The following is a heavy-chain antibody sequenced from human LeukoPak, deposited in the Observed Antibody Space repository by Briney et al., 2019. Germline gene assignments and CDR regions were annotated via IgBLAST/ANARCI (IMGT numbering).Heavy chain of an antibody. CDR2: ISDSGGST. CDR1: GFTFSSYG. V-gene: IGHV3-23*01. CDR3: AKDLEWCVTYAFDN. J-gene: IGHJ4*02. D-gene: IGHD2-8*01. Sequence: PGGSLRLSCAASGFTFSSYGMRWVRQAPGKGLEWVAAISDSGGSTYYADSVKGRFTISRDNSKNTLYLQMNSLRAEDTAVYYCAKDLEWCVTYAFDNLGQGTLVTVSP.